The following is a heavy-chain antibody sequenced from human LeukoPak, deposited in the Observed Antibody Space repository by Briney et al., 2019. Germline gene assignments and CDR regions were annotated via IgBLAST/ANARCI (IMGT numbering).Heavy chain of an antibody. CDR3: AISDGYNRPPYYYYYMDV. D-gene: IGHD5-24*01. CDR1: GGSISSYY. Sequence: SETLSLTCTVSGGSISSYYWSWIRQPPGKGLEWIGYIYYSGSTNYSPSLKSRVTISVDTSKNQFSLKLSSVTAADTAVYYCAISDGYNRPPYYYYYMDVWGKGTTVTVSS. J-gene: IGHJ6*03. V-gene: IGHV4-59*01. CDR2: IYYSGST.